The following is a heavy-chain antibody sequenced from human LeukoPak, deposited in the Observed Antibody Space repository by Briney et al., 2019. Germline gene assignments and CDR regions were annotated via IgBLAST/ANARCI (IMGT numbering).Heavy chain of an antibody. Sequence: GGSLRLSGAASGFTVSRHYMSWVRQAPGKGLEWVSVIHSGGSTYHADSVKGRFTISRDSSKNTVYLQMNSMRVEDTAVYYCASLAGDIWGQGTMVTVSS. CDR3: ASLAGDI. CDR2: IHSGGST. J-gene: IGHJ3*02. D-gene: IGHD6-19*01. V-gene: IGHV3-66*02. CDR1: GFTVSRHY.